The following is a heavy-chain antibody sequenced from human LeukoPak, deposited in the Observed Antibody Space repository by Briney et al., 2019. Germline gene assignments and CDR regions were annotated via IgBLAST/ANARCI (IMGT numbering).Heavy chain of an antibody. J-gene: IGHJ3*02. V-gene: IGHV4-4*07. CDR1: GGSISGYR. CDR2: IYTSGTT. Sequence: SETLSLTCTVSGGSISGYRWSWIRQPAGAGLEWIGRIYTSGTTDYNPSLRSRVTMSVQTSQNQFSLKVTSVTAADTAVCYCARTVVPAVEGAFDIWGQGTMVTVSS. CDR3: ARTVVPAVEGAFDI. D-gene: IGHD2-21*01.